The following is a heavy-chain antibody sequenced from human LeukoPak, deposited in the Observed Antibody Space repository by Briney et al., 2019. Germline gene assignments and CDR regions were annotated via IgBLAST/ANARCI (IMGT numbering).Heavy chain of an antibody. D-gene: IGHD2-2*01. CDR2: ISSSSSTI. CDR3: ATDIVVVPAALADY. J-gene: IGHJ4*02. V-gene: IGHV3-48*01. Sequence: GGSLRLSCAASGFTFSSYSMNWVRQAPGKGLEWVSYISSSSSTIYYADSAKGRFTISRDNAKNSLYLQMNSLRAEDTAVYYCATDIVVVPAALADYWGQGTLVIVSS. CDR1: GFTFSSYS.